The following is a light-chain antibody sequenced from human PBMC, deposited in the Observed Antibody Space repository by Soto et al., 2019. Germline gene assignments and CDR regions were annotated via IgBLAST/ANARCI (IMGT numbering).Light chain of an antibody. J-gene: IGKJ1*01. V-gene: IGKV2-28*01. CDR3: MQALQTPRT. CDR1: QSLLHSNGNNY. CDR2: LGS. Sequence: DIVMTQSPLSLPVTPGEPASISCRSGQSLLHSNGNNYLEWYLQKPGQSPQLLIYLGSSRASGVPDRFSGSGSGTDFTLKIRRVEAEDVGVYYCMQALQTPRTFGQGTKVEIK.